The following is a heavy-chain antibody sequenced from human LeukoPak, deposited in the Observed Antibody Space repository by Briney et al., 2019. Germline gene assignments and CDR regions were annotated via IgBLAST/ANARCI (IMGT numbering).Heavy chain of an antibody. V-gene: IGHV3-9*01. D-gene: IGHD3-22*01. Sequence: PGRSLRLSCAASGFTFSSYAMHWVRQAPGKGLEWVSGISWNSGSIGYADSVKGRFTISRDNAKNSLYLQMDSLRAEDTALYYCAKDSVEAIDSSGLRPFDYWGQGTLVTVSS. CDR2: ISWNSGSI. J-gene: IGHJ4*02. CDR1: GFTFSSYA. CDR3: AKDSVEAIDSSGLRPFDY.